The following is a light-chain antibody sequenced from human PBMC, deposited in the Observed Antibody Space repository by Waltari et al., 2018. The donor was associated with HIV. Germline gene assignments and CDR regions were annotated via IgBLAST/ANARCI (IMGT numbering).Light chain of an antibody. CDR2: EVT. V-gene: IGLV2-14*01. J-gene: IGLJ3*02. CDR3: SSYTATTAIL. Sequence: QSVLTQPASVSGSPGQSITISCTGTNSDVGGYGYVSWYPQHPGKAPKLLIDEVTHRPSWISSRFSGSKAGNTASTTISGLQAEDEADYYCSSYTATTAILFGGGTKVTVL. CDR1: NSDVGGYGY.